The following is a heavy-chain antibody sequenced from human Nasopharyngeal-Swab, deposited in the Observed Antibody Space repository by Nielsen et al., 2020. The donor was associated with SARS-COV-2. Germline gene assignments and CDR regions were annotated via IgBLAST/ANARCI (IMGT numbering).Heavy chain of an antibody. Sequence: GESLKISCAASGFSFDNYWMNWVRQVPGKGLDWVASINQVGNEKYFVDSVNGRFTISRDNAKNSLYLQMNSLRAEDTALYYCARDIWLRPEGNNAFDLWGQGTMVIVSA. D-gene: IGHD5-12*01. J-gene: IGHJ3*01. V-gene: IGHV3-7*01. CDR3: ARDIWLRPEGNNAFDL. CDR1: GFSFDNYW. CDR2: INQVGNEK.